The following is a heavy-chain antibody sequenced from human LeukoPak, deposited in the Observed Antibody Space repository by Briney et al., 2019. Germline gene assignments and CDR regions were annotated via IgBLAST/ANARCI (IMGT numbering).Heavy chain of an antibody. V-gene: IGHV4-59*01. CDR2: IYYSGST. CDR3: AGRKGNYFRY. Sequence: SETLSLTCTVSGGSISSYYWSWIRQPPGKGLEWIGYIYYSGSTNYNPSLKSRVTISVETSKNEFSLKLRSVTAADTAVYYCAGRKGNYFRYWGQGTQVTVSS. CDR1: GGSISSYY. J-gene: IGHJ4*02.